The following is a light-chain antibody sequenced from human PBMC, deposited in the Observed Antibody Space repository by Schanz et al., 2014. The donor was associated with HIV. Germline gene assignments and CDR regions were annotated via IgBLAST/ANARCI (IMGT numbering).Light chain of an antibody. J-gene: IGKJ4*01. CDR2: ATS. CDR3: QQYGRSPLT. Sequence: EIVLTQSPGTLSLSPGERATLSCRASQSVSSSYLAWYQQKRDQPPRLVIYATSTRAAGIPDRFSGTGSGTDFTLTISSLEPEDFAVFYCQQYGRSPLTFGGGTKVEIK. V-gene: IGKV3-20*01. CDR1: QSVSSSY.